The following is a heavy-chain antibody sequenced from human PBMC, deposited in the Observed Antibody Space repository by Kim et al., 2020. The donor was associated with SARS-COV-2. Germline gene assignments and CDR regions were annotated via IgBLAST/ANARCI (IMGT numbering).Heavy chain of an antibody. CDR1: GGSISSSSYY. CDR2: IYYSGST. Sequence: SETLSLTCTVSGGSISSSSYYWGWIRQPPGKGLEWIGSIYYSGSTYYNPSLKSRVTISVDTSKNQFSLKLSSVTAADTAVYYCARGPVGVRMRSYGMDVWGQGTTVTVSS. D-gene: IGHD3-3*01. V-gene: IGHV4-39*01. CDR3: ARGPVGVRMRSYGMDV. J-gene: IGHJ6*02.